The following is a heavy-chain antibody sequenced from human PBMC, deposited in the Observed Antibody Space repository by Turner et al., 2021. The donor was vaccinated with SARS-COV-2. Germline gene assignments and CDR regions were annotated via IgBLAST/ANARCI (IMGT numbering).Heavy chain of an antibody. J-gene: IGHJ4*02. Sequence: QVQLVESGGGVVQPGRALRLYCAASGFTFSDYAMHWVRQAPGKGLDWVALISDDGSNKYYADSVKGRFTISRDNSKNTLYLQMNSLRAEDTAVYYCALSPGGYSSSWYYFDYWDQGTLVTVSS. D-gene: IGHD6-13*01. CDR1: GFTFSDYA. CDR3: ALSPGGYSSSWYYFDY. CDR2: ISDDGSNK. V-gene: IGHV3-30-3*01.